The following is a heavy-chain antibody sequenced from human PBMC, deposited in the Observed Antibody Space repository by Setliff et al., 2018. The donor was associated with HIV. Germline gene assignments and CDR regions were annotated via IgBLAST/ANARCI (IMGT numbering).Heavy chain of an antibody. CDR2: IIPLFGVA. CDR1: DYTFTNYG. D-gene: IGHD3-3*01. CDR3: ARVPEIQLSGLVTSWGAFDV. Sequence: GASVKVSCKTSDYTFTNYGIYWVRQAPGQGLEWMGGIIPLFGVANYAQMFQGRVTFTADESTRTAYMELSSLRSEDTAVYYCARVPEIQLSGLVTSWGAFDVWGQGTRVTVSS. J-gene: IGHJ3*01. V-gene: IGHV1-69*13.